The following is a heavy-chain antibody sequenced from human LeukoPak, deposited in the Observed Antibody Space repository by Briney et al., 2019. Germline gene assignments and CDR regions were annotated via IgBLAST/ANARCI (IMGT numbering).Heavy chain of an antibody. CDR2: ISAYNGNT. J-gene: IGHJ4*02. Sequence: ASVKVSCKASGYTFTSYGISWVRQAPGQGLEWMGWISAYNGNTNYAQKLQGRVTMTTDTSTSTAYMEPRSLRSDDTAVYYCARFRKKSIVGATYYFDYWGQGTLVTVSS. CDR3: ARFRKKSIVGATYYFDY. CDR1: GYTFTSYG. D-gene: IGHD1-26*01. V-gene: IGHV1-18*01.